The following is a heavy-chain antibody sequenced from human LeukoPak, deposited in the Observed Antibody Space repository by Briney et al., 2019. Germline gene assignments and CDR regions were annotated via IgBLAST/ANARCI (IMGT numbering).Heavy chain of an antibody. V-gene: IGHV3-30*03. CDR3: AREVPYYYDSSGYYDY. CDR2: ILYDGSMQ. D-gene: IGHD3-22*01. Sequence: GGSLRLSCAASGFTFSSYSMHWVRQAPGKGLEWLAVILYDGSMQYYAESMKGRLTISRDNSRNTVYMQMSSLKTEDTAVYYCAREVPYYYDSSGYYDYWGQGTLVTVSS. CDR1: GFTFSSYS. J-gene: IGHJ4*02.